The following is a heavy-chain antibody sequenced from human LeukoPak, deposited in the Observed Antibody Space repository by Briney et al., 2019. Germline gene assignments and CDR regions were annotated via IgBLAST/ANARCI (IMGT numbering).Heavy chain of an antibody. J-gene: IGHJ1*01. CDR3: AKSGWNNGKAYFQA. Sequence: SETLSLTCTVSGGPIRDFYWSWIRQPPGKGLEWIGYTYYSGSTSYKPSLKSRVAISVDMSKSQFSLELSSVTAADTAIYYCAKSGWNNGKAYFQAWGQGSLVIVSS. CDR1: GGPIRDFY. D-gene: IGHD1-26*01. CDR2: TYYSGST. V-gene: IGHV4-59*08.